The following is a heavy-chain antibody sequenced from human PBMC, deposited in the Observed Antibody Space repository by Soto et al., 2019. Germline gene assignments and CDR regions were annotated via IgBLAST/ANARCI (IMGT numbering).Heavy chain of an antibody. CDR2: IYRGGST. D-gene: IGHD3-3*01. CDR3: ARATEWNALDI. CDR1: GFSVSSDY. V-gene: IGHV3-53*02. J-gene: IGHJ3*02. Sequence: DVQLVETGGGWIQPGGSLRLSCAASGFSVSSDYMNWVRQDPGKGLEWVSVIYRGGSTYYADSVRGRFTISRDNSENTLFLQMNSLRAEDTAVYYCARATEWNALDIGGQGTMVTVSS.